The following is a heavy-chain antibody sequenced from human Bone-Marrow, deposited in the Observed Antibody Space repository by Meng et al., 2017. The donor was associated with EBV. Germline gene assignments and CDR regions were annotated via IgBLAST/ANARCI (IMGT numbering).Heavy chain of an antibody. CDR2: FIPIFGTA. CDR3: ARGAVRGVIHWFDP. CDR1: GGTFSSYA. V-gene: IGHV1-69*01. Sequence: VPLVVSGAEVEKAWSAVKVSCKASGGTFSSYANSWVQQAPGQGLEWMGGFIPIFGTANYEQKYKGRVTITADESTSTAYMELSSLRSEDTAVYYCARGAVRGVIHWFDPWGQGTLVTVSS. J-gene: IGHJ5*02. D-gene: IGHD3-10*01.